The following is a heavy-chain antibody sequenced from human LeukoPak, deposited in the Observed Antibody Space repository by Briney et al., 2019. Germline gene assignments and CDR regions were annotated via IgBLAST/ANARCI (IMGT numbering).Heavy chain of an antibody. J-gene: IGHJ5*01. CDR1: GFTFSTYG. Sequence: PGGSLRLSCAASGFTFSTYGMHWVRQAPGKGLEWVAFIRYDGSNKFHADSVKGRFTISRVDSKNTLYLYMNSLRAEDTAVYYCAKEVSGRNPGDSWGQGTLLTVSS. V-gene: IGHV3-30*02. CDR3: AKEVSGRNPGDS. CDR2: IRYDGSNK. D-gene: IGHD4-23*01.